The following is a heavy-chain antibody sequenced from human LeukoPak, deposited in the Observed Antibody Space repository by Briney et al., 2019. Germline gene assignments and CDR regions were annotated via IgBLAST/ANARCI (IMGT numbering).Heavy chain of an antibody. CDR3: ARDEGVRGARLFDP. D-gene: IGHD3-10*01. V-gene: IGHV4-4*07. CDR2: IYTTGTT. CDR1: GGSINSYY. J-gene: IGHJ5*02. Sequence: SETLSLTCSVSGGSINSYYWGWVRQPAGKGLEWIGRIYTTGTTNYSPSLKSRLTLSLDTSKNQFSLNLRSVTAADTAVYYCARDEGVRGARLFDPWGQGTLVTVSS.